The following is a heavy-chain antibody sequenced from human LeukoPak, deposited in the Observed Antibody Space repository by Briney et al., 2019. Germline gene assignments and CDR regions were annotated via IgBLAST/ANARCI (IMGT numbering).Heavy chain of an antibody. CDR2: ISSSSSYT. CDR1: GFTFSDYY. D-gene: IGHD2/OR15-2a*01. V-gene: IGHV3-11*05. Sequence: GGSLRLSCAASGFTFSDYYMSWIRQAPGKGLEWVSYISSSSSYTNYADSVKGRFTISRDNSKNTLYLQVNSLRAEDTAVYYCAKALDYWYFDYWGQGTLVTVSS. J-gene: IGHJ4*02. CDR3: AKALDYWYFDY.